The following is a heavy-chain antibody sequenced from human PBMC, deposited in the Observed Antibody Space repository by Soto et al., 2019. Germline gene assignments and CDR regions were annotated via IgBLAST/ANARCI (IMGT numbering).Heavy chain of an antibody. V-gene: IGHV4-39*07. CDR3: ARVFLYSRSWSGAFDI. CDR2: IYYSGST. Sequence: ASETLSLTCTVSGGSISSSSYYWGWIRQPPGKGLEWIGSIYYSGSTYYNPSLKSRVTISVDTSKNQFSLKLSSVTASDTAVYFCARVFLYSRSWSGAFDIWGPGIMVTVSS. CDR1: GGSISSSSYY. J-gene: IGHJ3*02. D-gene: IGHD6-13*01.